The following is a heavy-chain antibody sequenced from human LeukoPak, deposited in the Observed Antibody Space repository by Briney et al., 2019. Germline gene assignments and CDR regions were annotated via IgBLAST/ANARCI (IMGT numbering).Heavy chain of an antibody. Sequence: ASVKVSCQASGYTFTSYGLSWVRQAPGEGLEWLGWISAYNGNTNYAQKLQGRVTMTTDTSTSTAYMERRSLRSDDTAVYYCARGLSGSPLSEDYWGQGTLVTVSS. J-gene: IGHJ4*02. D-gene: IGHD1-26*01. CDR2: ISAYNGNT. CDR1: GYTFTSYG. CDR3: ARGLSGSPLSEDY. V-gene: IGHV1-18*01.